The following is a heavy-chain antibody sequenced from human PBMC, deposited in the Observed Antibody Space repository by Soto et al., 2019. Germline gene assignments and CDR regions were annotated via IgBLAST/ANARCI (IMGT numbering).Heavy chain of an antibody. Sequence: SETLSLTCTVSGGSISSSSYYWGWIRQPPGKGLEWIGSFYYSGSTYYNPSLKSRVTISVDTSKNQFSLKLSSVTAADTAVYYCARQLSSSSTTPLYFDYWGQGTLVTVSS. CDR3: ARQLSSSSTTPLYFDY. V-gene: IGHV4-39*01. D-gene: IGHD6-6*01. CDR1: GGSISSSSYY. CDR2: FYYSGST. J-gene: IGHJ4*02.